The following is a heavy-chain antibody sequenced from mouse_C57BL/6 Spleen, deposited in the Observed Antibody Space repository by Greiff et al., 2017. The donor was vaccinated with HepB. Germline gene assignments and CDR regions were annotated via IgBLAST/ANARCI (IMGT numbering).Heavy chain of an antibody. Sequence: DVKLVESGAELVKPGASVKLSCTASGFNIKDYYMHWVKQRTEQGLEWIGRIDPEDGETKYAPKFQGKATITADTSSNTAYLQLSSLTSEDTAVYYCASGSSGYVGWFAYWGQGTLVTVSA. J-gene: IGHJ3*01. D-gene: IGHD3-2*02. CDR1: GFNIKDYY. CDR2: IDPEDGET. CDR3: ASGSSGYVGWFAY. V-gene: IGHV14-2*01.